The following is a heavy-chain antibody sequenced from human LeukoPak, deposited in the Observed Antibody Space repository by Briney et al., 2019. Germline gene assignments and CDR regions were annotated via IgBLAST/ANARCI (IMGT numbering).Heavy chain of an antibody. CDR2: INAGNGNT. V-gene: IGHV1-3*03. Sequence: ASVKVSCKASGYTFTSYAMHWVRQAPGQRLEWMGWINAGNGNTKYSQEFQGRVTITRDTSASTAYMELSSLRSEDMAVYYCARGEEVGGGYYTMYYFDYWAREPWSPSPQ. D-gene: IGHD3-3*01. CDR3: ARGEEVGGGYYTMYYFDY. J-gene: IGHJ4*02. CDR1: GYTFTSYA.